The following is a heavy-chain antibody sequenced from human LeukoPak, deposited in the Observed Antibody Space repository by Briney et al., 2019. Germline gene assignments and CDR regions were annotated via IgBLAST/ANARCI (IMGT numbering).Heavy chain of an antibody. CDR2: IYWDDDK. D-gene: IGHD6-13*01. J-gene: IGHJ4*02. Sequence: SGPTLVKPTQTLTLTCTFSGVSLSTSGVSVGWIRQPPGKALEWLALIYWDDDKRYSPSLNSRLTITKDTSKNQVVLTMTNMDPVDTATYYFAHNLAAARFDYWGQGTLVTVSS. CDR1: GVSLSTSGVS. V-gene: IGHV2-5*02. CDR3: AHNLAAARFDY.